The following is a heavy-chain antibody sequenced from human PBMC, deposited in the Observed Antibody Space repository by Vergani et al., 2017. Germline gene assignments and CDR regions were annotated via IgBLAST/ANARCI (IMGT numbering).Heavy chain of an antibody. CDR2: IWYDGSNK. D-gene: IGHD4-11*01. V-gene: IGHV3-33*08. Sequence: VQLVESGGGLVQPGGSLRLSCTASGFTFSNYGLHLVRQAPGKGLEWVAVIWYDGSNKYYADSVKGRFTISRDNSKNTLYLQMNSLRAEDTAVYYCARGDYSRAPRAGYYFDYWGQGTLVTVSS. J-gene: IGHJ4*02. CDR3: ARGDYSRAPRAGYYFDY. CDR1: GFTFSNYG.